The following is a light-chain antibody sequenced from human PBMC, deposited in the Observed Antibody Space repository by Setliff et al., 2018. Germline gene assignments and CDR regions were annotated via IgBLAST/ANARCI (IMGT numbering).Light chain of an antibody. CDR1: SSDVGDYKY. Sequence: QSALAQPASVSGSPGQSITISCTGTSSDVGDYKYVSWYQQLPGKAPKLIIFEVSNRPSGIPNRFSGSKSGNTASLSISGLQAEDGADYYCSSYTSLSTRVFGTGTKSPS. J-gene: IGLJ1*01. CDR3: SSYTSLSTRV. CDR2: EVS. V-gene: IGLV2-14*01.